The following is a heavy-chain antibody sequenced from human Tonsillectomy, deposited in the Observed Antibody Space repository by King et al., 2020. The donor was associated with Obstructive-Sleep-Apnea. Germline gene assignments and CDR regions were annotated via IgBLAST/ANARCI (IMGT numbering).Heavy chain of an antibody. V-gene: IGHV1-2*02. CDR2: INPNSGGT. CDR1: GYSFSGYY. D-gene: IGHD5-24*01. J-gene: IGHJ4*02. Sequence: QLVQSGAEVKKPGASVKVSCKASGYSFSGYYMHWVRQAPGQGLEWMGWINPNSGGTNYSQNFQGRVTMTRAMSISTAYMELSRLRSDDTAVYYCARDGGDGYLFDYWGQGTLVTVSS. CDR3: ARDGGDGYLFDY.